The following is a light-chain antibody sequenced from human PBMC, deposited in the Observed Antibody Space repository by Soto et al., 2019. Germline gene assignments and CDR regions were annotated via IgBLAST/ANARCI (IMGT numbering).Light chain of an antibody. CDR3: QQRNDWPWT. CDR2: DAS. Sequence: VLTQSPATLSFSPGERATLSCRASQSVSNHLAWYQQKPGQAPRLLIYDASNRITDIPARFSGSGSGTDFTLTTSTLEPEDFAVYYCQQRNDWPWTFGQGAKVEIK. V-gene: IGKV3-11*01. CDR1: QSVSNH. J-gene: IGKJ1*01.